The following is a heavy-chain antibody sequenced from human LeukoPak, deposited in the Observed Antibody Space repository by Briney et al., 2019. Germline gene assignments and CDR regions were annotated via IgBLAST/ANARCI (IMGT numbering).Heavy chain of an antibody. V-gene: IGHV3-23*01. CDR3: AKDSLQWLDNPPIAFDI. Sequence: GGSLRLSCAASGFTFSSYAMSWVRQAPGKGLEWVSAISGSGGSTYYADSVKGRFTISRDNSKNTLYLQMNSLRAEDTAVYYCAKDSLQWLDNPPIAFDIWGQGTMVTVSS. J-gene: IGHJ3*02. CDR2: ISGSGGST. D-gene: IGHD6-19*01. CDR1: GFTFSSYA.